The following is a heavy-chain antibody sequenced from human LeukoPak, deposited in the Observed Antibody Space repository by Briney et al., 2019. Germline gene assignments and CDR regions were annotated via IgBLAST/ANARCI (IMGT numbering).Heavy chain of an antibody. CDR2: TYYRSKWYN. D-gene: IGHD3-3*01. CDR3: AREYRGYDFWSGYPTEADGMDV. J-gene: IGHJ6*02. CDR1: GDSVSGNSAA. Sequence: SQTLSLTCAISGDSVSGNSAAWNWIRQSPSRGLEWLGRTYYRSKWYNDYAVSVKSRITINPDTSKNQFSLQLSSVTAADTAVYYCAREYRGYDFWSGYPTEADGMDVWGQGTTVTVSS. V-gene: IGHV6-1*01.